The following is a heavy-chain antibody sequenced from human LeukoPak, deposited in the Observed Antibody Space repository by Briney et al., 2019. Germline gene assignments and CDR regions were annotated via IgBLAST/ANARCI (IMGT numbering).Heavy chain of an antibody. V-gene: IGHV3-23*01. J-gene: IGHJ3*01. Sequence: GGSLRLSCAASGFTFSSYGMSWVRQAPGKGLEWVSTISDNVCRTYYADSVEGRFTISRDNSKNTLYLQMNSLRAEDTAVYYCASLTYYCGSGSSVCWGQGTMVTVSS. CDR3: ASLTYYCGSGSSVC. CDR2: ISDNVCRT. CDR1: GFTFSSYG. D-gene: IGHD3-10*01.